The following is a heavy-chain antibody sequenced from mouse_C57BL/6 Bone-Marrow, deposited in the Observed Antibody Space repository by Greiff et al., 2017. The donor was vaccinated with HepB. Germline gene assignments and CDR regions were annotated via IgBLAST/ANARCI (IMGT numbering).Heavy chain of an antibody. D-gene: IGHD1-1*01. Sequence: EVKVVESGGGLVQPGGSLSLSCAASGFTFTDYYMSWVRQPPGKALEWLGFIRNKANGYTTEYSASVKGRFTISRDNSQSILYLQMNALRAEDSATYYCARYIRGMDYWGQGTSVTVSS. CDR1: GFTFTDYY. CDR3: ARYIRGMDY. J-gene: IGHJ4*01. V-gene: IGHV7-3*01. CDR2: IRNKANGYTT.